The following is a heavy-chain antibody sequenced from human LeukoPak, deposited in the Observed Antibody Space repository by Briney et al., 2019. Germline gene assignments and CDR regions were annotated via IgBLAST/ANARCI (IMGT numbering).Heavy chain of an antibody. D-gene: IGHD2-2*01. Sequence: SVKVSCKASVGTFSSYASSWVRQAPGQGLSWMGRIIPILCIANYAQKFQGRVTITADKSTSTAYMELSSLRSEDTAVYYCASDDIVVVPAATPPYYYYYGMDVWGQGTTVTVSS. CDR2: IIPILCIA. CDR1: VGTFSSYA. CDR3: ASDDIVVVPAATPPYYYYYGMDV. J-gene: IGHJ6*02. V-gene: IGHV1-69*04.